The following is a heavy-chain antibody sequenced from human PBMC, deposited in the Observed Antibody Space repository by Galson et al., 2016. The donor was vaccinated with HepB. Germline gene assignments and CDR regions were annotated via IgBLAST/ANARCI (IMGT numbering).Heavy chain of an antibody. V-gene: IGHV5-10-1*01. D-gene: IGHD1-26*01. J-gene: IGHJ5*01. Sequence: QSGAEVKKPGESLRISCKGSGFRFTSYWITWVRQMPGKGLEWMGRIDPSDSTVNYSPSFQGHVTISADRSLSSAYLQWSSLKASDTAMDYCARHARQGGFDFWGQATLVTVSS. CDR2: IDPSDSTV. CDR3: ARHARQGGFDF. CDR1: GFRFTSYW.